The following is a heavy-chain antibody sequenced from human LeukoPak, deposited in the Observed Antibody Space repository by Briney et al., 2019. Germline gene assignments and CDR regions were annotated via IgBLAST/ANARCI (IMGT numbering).Heavy chain of an antibody. V-gene: IGHV4-59*12. CDR3: AIEDWGSSGSEVYYYGMDV. Sequence: PSETLSLTCTVSGGSISSYYWSWIRQPPGKGLEWIGYIYCSGSTNYNPFLKSRVTISVDTSKNQFSLKLSSVTAADTAVYYCAIEDWGSSGSEVYYYGMDVWGQGTTVTVSS. CDR1: GGSISSYY. J-gene: IGHJ6*02. D-gene: IGHD3-22*01. CDR2: IYCSGST.